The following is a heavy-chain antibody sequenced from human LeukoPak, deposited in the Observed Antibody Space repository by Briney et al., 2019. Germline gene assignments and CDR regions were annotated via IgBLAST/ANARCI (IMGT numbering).Heavy chain of an antibody. CDR2: IYHSGST. V-gene: IGHV4-4*02. CDR1: GGSISSSNW. J-gene: IGHJ4*02. D-gene: IGHD6-19*01. CDR3: ARDGTSGGYRSGWYFDY. Sequence: SETLSLTCAVSGGSISSSNWWSWVRQPPGKGLEWIGEIYHSGSTNYNPSLKSRVTISVDSSKSQFSLKLSSVTAADTAVYYCARDGTSGGYRSGWYFDYWGQGILVTVSS.